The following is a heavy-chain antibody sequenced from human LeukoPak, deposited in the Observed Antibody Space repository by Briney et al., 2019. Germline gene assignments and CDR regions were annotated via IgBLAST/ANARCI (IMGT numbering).Heavy chain of an antibody. CDR2: IDSGSGNI. CDR1: GFTFSSHS. Sequence: GGSLRLSCAASGFTFSSHSMNWVRQAPGKGLEWLSYIDSGSGNIYYRDSVKGRFTISRDNAQDSLYLQMNNLKAEDTAVYYCARVGYYDSSGYYSDAFDIWGQGTMVTVSS. V-gene: IGHV3-48*01. D-gene: IGHD3-22*01. CDR3: ARVGYYDSSGYYSDAFDI. J-gene: IGHJ3*02.